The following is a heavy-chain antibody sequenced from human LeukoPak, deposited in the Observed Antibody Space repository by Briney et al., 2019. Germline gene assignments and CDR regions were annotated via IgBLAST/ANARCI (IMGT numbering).Heavy chain of an antibody. J-gene: IGHJ4*02. CDR1: GGSISSYY. V-gene: IGHV4-59*01. Sequence: RPSETLSLTCTVSGGSISSYYWSWIRQPPGKGLEWIGYIYYSGSTNYNPSLKSRVTISVDTSKNQFSLKLSSVTAADTAVYYCARGDILTGSHYFDYWGQGTLVTVSS. D-gene: IGHD3-9*01. CDR3: ARGDILTGSHYFDY. CDR2: IYYSGST.